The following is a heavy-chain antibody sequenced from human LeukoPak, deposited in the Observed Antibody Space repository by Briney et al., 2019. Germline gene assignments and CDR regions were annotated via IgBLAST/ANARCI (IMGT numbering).Heavy chain of an antibody. CDR2: ISTSGSYL. Sequence: PGGSLRLSCAACGFTFSSYTINWVRQAPGKGLEWVSSISTSGSYLYYADIVKGRFTISRDNAKSSLYLQMNSLRAEDTAVYYCARDGGAYDSSGYYVYFDYWGQGTLVTLSS. CDR1: GFTFSSYT. J-gene: IGHJ4*02. CDR3: ARDGGAYDSSGYYVYFDY. V-gene: IGHV3-21*01. D-gene: IGHD3-22*01.